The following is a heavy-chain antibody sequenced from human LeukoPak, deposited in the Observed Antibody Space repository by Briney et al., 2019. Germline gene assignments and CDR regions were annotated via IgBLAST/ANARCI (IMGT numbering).Heavy chain of an antibody. CDR2: INHSGST. D-gene: IGHD4-17*01. V-gene: IGHV4-34*01. CDR1: GGSFSGYY. J-gene: IGHJ3*02. CDR3: ARGGIYGDYGGAFEM. Sequence: SETLSLTCAVYGGSFSGYYWSWIRQPPGKGLEWIGEINHSGSTNYNPSLKSRVTISVDTSKNQFSLKLSSGTAADTAVYYCARGGIYGDYGGAFEMWGQRTMVTVSS.